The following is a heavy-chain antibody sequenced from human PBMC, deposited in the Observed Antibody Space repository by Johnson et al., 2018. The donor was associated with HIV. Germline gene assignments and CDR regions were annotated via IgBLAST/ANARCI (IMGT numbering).Heavy chain of an antibody. Sequence: QVHLVESGGGVVQPGGSLRLSCAASGFTLSSYGMHWVRQAPGKGLEWVAFIRYDGSNKYFADSMKGRFTISRDISKKTLYLQIDSLRPEDSGVYYCAKGEAQEGWIQLQSYAFDFWGQGTTVTVSS. CDR3: AKGEAQEGWIQLQSYAFDF. CDR2: IRYDGSNK. D-gene: IGHD5-18*01. J-gene: IGHJ3*01. V-gene: IGHV3-30*02. CDR1: GFTLSSYG.